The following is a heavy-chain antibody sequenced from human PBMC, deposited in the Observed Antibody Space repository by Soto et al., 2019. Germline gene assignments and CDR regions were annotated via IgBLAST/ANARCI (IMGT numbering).Heavy chain of an antibody. CDR3: AKDVLWFGELNRRYYYYYYGTDV. D-gene: IGHD3-10*01. CDR1: GFTFSSYG. Sequence: PGGSLRLSCAASGFTFSSYGMHWVRQAPGKGLEWVAVISYDGSNKYYADSVKGRFTISRDNSKNTLYLQMNSLRAEDTAVYYCAKDVLWFGELNRRYYYYYYGTDVWGQGTTVTVSS. CDR2: ISYDGSNK. J-gene: IGHJ6*02. V-gene: IGHV3-30*18.